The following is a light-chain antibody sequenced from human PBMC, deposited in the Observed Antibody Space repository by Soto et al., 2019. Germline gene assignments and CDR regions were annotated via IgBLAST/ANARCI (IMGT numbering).Light chain of an antibody. CDR1: QSVSNY. CDR3: QQYNNWPRT. J-gene: IGKJ1*01. V-gene: IGKV3-11*01. Sequence: ENVLTPSPATLSLSPCERATLSFSASQSVSNYVAWYQQNPGQAPRLLIYDASNRATGVPARFSGSGSGTDFTLTISSLEPEDFAVYYCQQYNNWPRTVGQGTKV. CDR2: DAS.